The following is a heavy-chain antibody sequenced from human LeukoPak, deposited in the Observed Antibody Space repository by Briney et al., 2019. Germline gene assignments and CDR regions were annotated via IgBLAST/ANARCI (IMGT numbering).Heavy chain of an antibody. V-gene: IGHV1-18*01. CDR1: GGTFSSYT. CDR2: ISAYNGNT. J-gene: IGHJ4*02. CDR3: ASGAGFWSGYNY. Sequence: ASVKVSCKASGGTFSSYTISWVRQAPGQGLEWMGWISAYNGNTNYAQKLQGRATMTTDTSTSTAYMELRSLRSDDTAVYYCASGAGFWSGYNYWGQGTLVTVSS. D-gene: IGHD3-3*01.